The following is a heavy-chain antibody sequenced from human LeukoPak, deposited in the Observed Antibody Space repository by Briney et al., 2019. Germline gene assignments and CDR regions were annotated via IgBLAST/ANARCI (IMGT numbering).Heavy chain of an antibody. CDR1: GGSLNTANYY. Sequence: SETLALTCNVSGGSLNTANYYWTWIRQPPGKGLEWIGYISYSGTPYYNPSLNSRVNISLNTSKNQFSLILNSVTAADTAMYYCARDRYGDFEDYWGQGTLVTVSS. J-gene: IGHJ4*02. CDR3: ARDRYGDFEDY. V-gene: IGHV4-30-4*08. CDR2: ISYSGTP. D-gene: IGHD4-17*01.